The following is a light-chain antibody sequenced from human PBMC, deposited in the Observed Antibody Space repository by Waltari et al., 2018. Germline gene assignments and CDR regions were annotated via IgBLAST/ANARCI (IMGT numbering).Light chain of an antibody. CDR1: SGSIASNF. CDR3: QSYDGTNWV. V-gene: IGLV6-57*04. Sequence: NFMLTQPHSVSESPGKTVTISCTRSSGSIASNFVQWYQQRPGSAPTTMIYEDNHRPSGVPDRFSGSIDSSSNAASLTISGLKTEDEADYYCQSYDGTNWVFGGGTKLTVL. CDR2: EDN. J-gene: IGLJ3*02.